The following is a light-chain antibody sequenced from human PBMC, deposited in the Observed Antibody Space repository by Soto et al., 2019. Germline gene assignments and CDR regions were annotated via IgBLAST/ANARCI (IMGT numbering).Light chain of an antibody. CDR3: SSSTGSSTWV. J-gene: IGLJ3*02. Sequence: QSALTQPASVSGSPGQSITISCTGTSSDVGAYNHVSWYQQHPGKAPKLMIYEVSNRPSGVANRFSGSKSGNTASLTISGLHAEDEADYYCSSSTGSSTWVFGGGTKLTVL. V-gene: IGLV2-14*01. CDR2: EVS. CDR1: SSDVGAYNH.